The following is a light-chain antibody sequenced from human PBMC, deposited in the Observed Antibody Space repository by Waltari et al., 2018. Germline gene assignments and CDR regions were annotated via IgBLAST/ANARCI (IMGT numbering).Light chain of an antibody. CDR2: HVS. Sequence: ELVMKQSPATLSFSPGERVTLSCRASENLYDRLAWYQQKPWQPPRLLIYHVSTRATGIPDRFTGSGSGTDFTLTISRLEPEDVAVYFCQHETSWIFTFGPGTKLDIK. J-gene: IGKJ3*01. CDR3: QHETSWIFT. V-gene: IGKV3D-15*01. CDR1: ENLYDR.